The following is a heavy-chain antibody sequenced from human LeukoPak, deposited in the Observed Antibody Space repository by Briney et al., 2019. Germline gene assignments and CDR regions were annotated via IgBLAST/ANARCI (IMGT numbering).Heavy chain of an antibody. CDR1: GFSFSNYA. Sequence: GGSLRLSCAASGFSFSNYAMHWVRQDSGRGLDWVAVISHDGINTYYADSVKGRFTISRDNSKNTLYLQMNSLRVEDTAVYYCVKDQREAYRSGWSRDFDYWGQGTLVTVSS. J-gene: IGHJ4*02. CDR3: VKDQREAYRSGWSRDFDY. D-gene: IGHD6-19*01. CDR2: ISHDGINT. V-gene: IGHV3-30*18.